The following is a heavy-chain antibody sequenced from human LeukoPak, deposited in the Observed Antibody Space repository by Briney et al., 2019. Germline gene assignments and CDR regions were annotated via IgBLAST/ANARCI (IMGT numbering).Heavy chain of an antibody. D-gene: IGHD5-12*01. CDR1: GSTFTDYF. V-gene: IGHV1-2*02. J-gene: IGHJ3*02. CDR2: ISPTNGGT. CDR3: ATLVYSRAFDI. Sequence: ASVKDSCKTSGSTFTDYFMHWVRQAPGQGLEWMGWISPTNGGTNYAQKFQGRVTMTRDTSINTAYMELRRLTSDDTAVYYCATLVYSRAFDIWGQGTMVTVSS.